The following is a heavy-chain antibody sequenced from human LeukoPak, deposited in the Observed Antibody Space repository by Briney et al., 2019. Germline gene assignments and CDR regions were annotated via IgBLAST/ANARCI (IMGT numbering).Heavy chain of an antibody. CDR1: GFTFSSHT. CDR3: TRELLSLHQGLDS. J-gene: IGHJ5*01. D-gene: IGHD2/OR15-2a*01. Sequence: GGSLRLSCAASGFTFSSHTMNWVRQAPGKGLEWVSCISSNVNKMYYAESVRGRFTVSRDNAGNSLSLQMDSLRAEDTAVYYCTRELLSLHQGLDSXGXGTLVTVSS. V-gene: IGHV3-21*01. CDR2: ISSNVNKM.